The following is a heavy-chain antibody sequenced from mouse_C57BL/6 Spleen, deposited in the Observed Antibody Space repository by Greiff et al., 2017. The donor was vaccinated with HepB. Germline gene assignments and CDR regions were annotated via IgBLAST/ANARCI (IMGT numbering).Heavy chain of an antibody. V-gene: IGHV1-53*01. CDR1: GYTFTSYW. J-gene: IGHJ2*01. D-gene: IGHD1-1*01. CDR3: ASVYYGSRGTGYFDY. CDR2: INPSNGGT. Sequence: VQLQQPGPELVKPGASVKLSCKASGYTFTSYWMHWVKQRPGQGLEWIGNINPSNGGTNYNEKFKSKATLTVDKSSSTAYMQLSSLTSEDSAVYYWASVYYGSRGTGYFDYWGQGTTLTVSS.